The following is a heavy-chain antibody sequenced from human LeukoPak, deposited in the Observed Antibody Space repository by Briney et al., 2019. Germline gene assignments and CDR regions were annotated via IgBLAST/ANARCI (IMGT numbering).Heavy chain of an antibody. CDR1: GGSFSGYY. J-gene: IGHJ5*02. V-gene: IGHV4-34*01. D-gene: IGHD6-19*01. Sequence: SETLSLTCAVYGGSFSGYYWSWIRQPSGKGLEWIGEINHSGSTNYNPSLKSRVTISVDTSKNQFSLKLSSVTAADTAVYYCASSQYSSGWSEWFDPWGQGTLVTVSS. CDR2: INHSGST. CDR3: ASSQYSSGWSEWFDP.